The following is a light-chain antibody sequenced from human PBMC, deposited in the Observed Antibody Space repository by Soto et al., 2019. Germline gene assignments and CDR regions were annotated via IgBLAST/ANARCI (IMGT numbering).Light chain of an antibody. CDR1: QSVSNNY. Sequence: VSLSPRERATLSCRASQSVSNNYLAWYQQKPGQAPRLLIYGASNRATGIPDRFSGSGSGTDFTLTISRLAPEGFAVYYSHQAGSSSRFGQGAKV. J-gene: IGKJ1*01. CDR3: HQAGSSSR. V-gene: IGKV3-20*01. CDR2: GAS.